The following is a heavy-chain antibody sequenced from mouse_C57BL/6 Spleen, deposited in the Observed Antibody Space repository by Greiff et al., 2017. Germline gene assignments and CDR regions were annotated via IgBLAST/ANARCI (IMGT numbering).Heavy chain of an antibody. D-gene: IGHD3-1*01. V-gene: IGHV6-6*01. CDR1: GFTFSDAW. CDR3: TRREQLDFDY. CDR2: IRNKANNHAT. Sequence: EVMLVESGGGLVQPGGSMKLSCDASGFTFSDAWMDWVRQSPEKGLEWVAEIRNKANNHATYYAESVKGRFTISRDDSKSSVYLQMNSLRADDTGIYYCTRREQLDFDYWGQGTTLTVSS. J-gene: IGHJ2*01.